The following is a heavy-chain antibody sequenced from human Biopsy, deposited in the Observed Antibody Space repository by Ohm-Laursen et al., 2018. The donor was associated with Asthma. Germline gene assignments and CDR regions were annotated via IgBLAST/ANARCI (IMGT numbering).Heavy chain of an antibody. J-gene: IGHJ6*02. CDR3: ARDPELDV. CDR2: TNERGVT. CDR1: PGSLSGFF. V-gene: IGHV4-34*01. Sequence: GTLSLTCDVYPGSLSGFFWTWIRQSPGKGLEWIGETNERGVTNNNPSLKSRVIISIDTYWNRVSLKLTSVTAADTAVYYCARDPELDVWGQGTTVTVSS.